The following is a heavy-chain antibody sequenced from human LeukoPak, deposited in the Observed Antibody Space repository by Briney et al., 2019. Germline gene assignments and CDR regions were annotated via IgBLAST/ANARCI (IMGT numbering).Heavy chain of an antibody. CDR3: VRFSYDSGAYPAGDY. CDR2: ISIDGSVT. J-gene: IGHJ4*02. V-gene: IGHV3-74*01. CDR1: GFTFSDYW. D-gene: IGHD3-22*01. Sequence: PGGSLRLSCAASGFTFSDYWMHWVRQAPGKGLVWVSRISIDGSVTRYADSVKGRFTISRGNAKNTLYLQMNSLRDEDTAVYYCVRFSYDSGAYPAGDYWGQGTLVTVSS.